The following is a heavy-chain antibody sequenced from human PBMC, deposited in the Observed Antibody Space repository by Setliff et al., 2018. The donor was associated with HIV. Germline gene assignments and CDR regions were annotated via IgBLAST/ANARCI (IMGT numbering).Heavy chain of an antibody. CDR2: VNHSGNT. D-gene: IGHD2-8*02. V-gene: IGHV4-34*01. CDR3: ARDLVAAFDI. J-gene: IGHJ3*02. Sequence: SETLSLTCAVYGESFSGYYWTWIRQPPGKGLEWIGEVNHSGNTNYNPSLKSRVTISADTSKNQFSLKLTSVTAADTAVYYCARDLVAAFDIWGQGTMVTVSS. CDR1: GESFSGYY.